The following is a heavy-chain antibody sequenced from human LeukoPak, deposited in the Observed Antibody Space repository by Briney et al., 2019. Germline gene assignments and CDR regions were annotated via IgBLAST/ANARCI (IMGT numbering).Heavy chain of an antibody. V-gene: IGHV4-4*07. J-gene: IGHJ4*02. CDR2: IYTSGTT. CDR3: AFRRWGRNFDL. CDR1: GGSISSYY. Sequence: ASETLSLTCTVSGGSISSYYWSWIRQPAGKGLEWIGRIYTSGTTNYKPSLKSRVTMSVDTSENQFSLKLSSVTAADTAGYYCAFRRWGRNFDLWGQGTRVTVS. D-gene: IGHD2-21*02.